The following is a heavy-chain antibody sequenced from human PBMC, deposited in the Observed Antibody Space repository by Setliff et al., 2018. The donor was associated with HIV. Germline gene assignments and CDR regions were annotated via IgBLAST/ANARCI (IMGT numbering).Heavy chain of an antibody. CDR3: AKCGGVTCYSASWYFDY. CDR1: GFTFSTYG. D-gene: IGHD2-15*01. CDR2: IRYDGSNQ. Sequence: GGSLRLSCAASGFTFSTYGMQWVRQAPGKGLEWVAFIRYDGSNQYYADSVKGRFTISRDNSKNALYLQMNSLRAEDTAVYYCAKCGGVTCYSASWYFDYWGQGTLVTVSS. J-gene: IGHJ4*02. V-gene: IGHV3-30*02.